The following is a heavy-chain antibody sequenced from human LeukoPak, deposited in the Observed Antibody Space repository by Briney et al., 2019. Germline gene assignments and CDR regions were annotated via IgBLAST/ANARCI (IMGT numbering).Heavy chain of an antibody. J-gene: IGHJ4*02. CDR1: GFTFSSYS. CDR2: ISTGSSTI. CDR3: ARDHGSSSPDYYFDY. Sequence: SGGSRRLSCAASGFTFSSYSMNWVRQAPGKGLEWVSYISTGSSTIYYADSVKGRFTISRDNAKNSLYLQVSSLRAEDTAVYYCARDHGSSSPDYYFDYWGPGTLVTVSS. V-gene: IGHV3-48*01. D-gene: IGHD6-6*01.